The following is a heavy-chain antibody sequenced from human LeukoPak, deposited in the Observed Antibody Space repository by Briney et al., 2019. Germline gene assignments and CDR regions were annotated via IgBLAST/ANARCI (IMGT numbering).Heavy chain of an antibody. CDR1: GFTFSSYE. Sequence: PGGSLRLSCAASGFTFSSYEMNWVRQAPGKGLEWVSYISNSGSTIYYADSVKGRFTISRDNAKNSLYLQMNSLRAEDTAIYYCARSVQWLPYWGQGTLVTVSS. CDR2: ISNSGSTI. D-gene: IGHD6-19*01. V-gene: IGHV3-48*03. CDR3: ARSVQWLPY. J-gene: IGHJ4*02.